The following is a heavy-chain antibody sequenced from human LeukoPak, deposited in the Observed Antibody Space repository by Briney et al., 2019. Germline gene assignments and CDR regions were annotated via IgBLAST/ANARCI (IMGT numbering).Heavy chain of an antibody. CDR1: GGSISSYY. J-gene: IGHJ4*02. D-gene: IGHD5-24*01. V-gene: IGHV4-59*01. CDR3: ARDSGDGYSH. CDR2: IYYSGTT. Sequence: PSETLSLTCTVSGGSISSYYWSWIRQPPGKGLELIGYIYYSGTTNYNPSLKSRVTISVDTSKNQFSLKLSSVTAADTAVYYCARDSGDGYSHWGQGTLVTVSS.